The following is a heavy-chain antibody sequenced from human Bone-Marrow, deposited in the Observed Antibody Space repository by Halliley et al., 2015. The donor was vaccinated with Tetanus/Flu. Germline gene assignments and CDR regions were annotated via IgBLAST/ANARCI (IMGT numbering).Heavy chain of an antibody. J-gene: IGHJ4*02. Sequence: WVSHISTRSGSTDYADSVKGRFTVSRDKSTNTVFLQMNSLRAEDTAVYYCARDMRRGGPVENWGQGTRVTVSS. D-gene: IGHD3-10*01. V-gene: IGHV3-23*01. CDR3: ARDMRRGGPVEN. CDR2: ISTRSGST.